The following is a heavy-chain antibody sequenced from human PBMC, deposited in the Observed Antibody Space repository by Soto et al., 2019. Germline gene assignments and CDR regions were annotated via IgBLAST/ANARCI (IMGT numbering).Heavy chain of an antibody. D-gene: IGHD3-22*01. V-gene: IGHV1-58*01. CDR1: GLTFTSSA. CDR2: IVVGSGNT. J-gene: IGHJ4*01. CDR3: AVPDYYDSSGYYSRGDY. Sequence: ASVNVSCKASGLTFTSSALQWVRQARGQRLEWIGWIVVGSGNTNYAQKFQERVTITRDMSTSTAYMELSSLRSEDTAVYYCAVPDYYDSSGYYSRGDYWG.